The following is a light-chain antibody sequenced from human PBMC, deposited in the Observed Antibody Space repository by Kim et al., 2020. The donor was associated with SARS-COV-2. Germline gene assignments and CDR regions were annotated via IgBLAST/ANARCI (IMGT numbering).Light chain of an antibody. CDR2: GAS. Sequence: SPGESATLPCRASQSVSSNLSWYQQKPGQAPRLLISGASTRATGIPARFSGSGSGTEFTLTISSLQSEDFAVYFCQQYNNWPPGTFGQGTKVDIK. CDR3: QQYNNWPPGT. J-gene: IGKJ1*01. CDR1: QSVSSN. V-gene: IGKV3-15*01.